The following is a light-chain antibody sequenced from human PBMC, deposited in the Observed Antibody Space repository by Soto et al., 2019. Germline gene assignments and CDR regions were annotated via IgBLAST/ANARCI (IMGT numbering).Light chain of an antibody. J-gene: IGKJ1*01. CDR2: DTS. V-gene: IGKV3-11*01. CDR3: HQRKSWPRT. Sequence: EIVLTQSPATLSSSPGERATLSCRASQTVSNKLAWYQHKPGQAPRLLIYDTSNRATGIPARFSGSGSGTDFTLTISSLEPEDFAVYYCHQRKSWPRTCGQGTKVDIK. CDR1: QTVSNK.